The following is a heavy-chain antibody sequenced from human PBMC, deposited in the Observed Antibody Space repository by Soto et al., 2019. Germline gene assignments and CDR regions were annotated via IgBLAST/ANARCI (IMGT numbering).Heavy chain of an antibody. CDR2: INPSGGST. CDR1: GYTFTSYY. J-gene: IGHJ4*02. V-gene: IGHV1-46*01. D-gene: IGHD3-22*01. CDR3: ARALHFYDSSGYFYY. Sequence: ASVKVSCKASGYTFTSYYMHWVRQAPGQGLEWMGIINPSGGSTSYAQRFQGRVTMTRDTSTSTVYMELSSLRYEDTAVYYCARALHFYDSSGYFYYWGQGTLVTVSS.